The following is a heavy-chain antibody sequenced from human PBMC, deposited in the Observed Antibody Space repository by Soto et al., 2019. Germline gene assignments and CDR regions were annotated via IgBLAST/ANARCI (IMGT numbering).Heavy chain of an antibody. D-gene: IGHD6-13*01. CDR2: VYYTGTT. J-gene: IGHJ3*02. CDR3: ARPPPDYSSSPGAFDI. V-gene: IGHV4-59*01. CDR1: GGSISSYF. Sequence: TVSGGSISSYFYIWVRQPPGKGLEWIGSVYYTGTTDYNPSLKSRVTISVDTSKTQFSLNLRSVTAADTAVYYCARPPPDYSSSPGAFDIWGQGTMVTVSS.